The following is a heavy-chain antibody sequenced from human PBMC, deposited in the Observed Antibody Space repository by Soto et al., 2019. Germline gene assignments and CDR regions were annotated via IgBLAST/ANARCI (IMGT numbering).Heavy chain of an antibody. D-gene: IGHD3-3*01. CDR3: AREPYYDFWSGYFVSSYYGMDV. J-gene: IGHJ6*02. CDR1: GFTFSSYW. Sequence: PGGSLRLSXAASGFTFSSYWMSWVRQAPGKGLEWVANIKQDGSEKYYVDSVKGRFTISRDNAKNSLYLQMNSLRAEDTAVYYCAREPYYDFWSGYFVSSYYGMDVWGQGTTVTVSS. CDR2: IKQDGSEK. V-gene: IGHV3-7*03.